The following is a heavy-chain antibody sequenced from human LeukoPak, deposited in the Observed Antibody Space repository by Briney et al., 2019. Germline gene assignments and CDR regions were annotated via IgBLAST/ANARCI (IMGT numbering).Heavy chain of an antibody. CDR1: GGSFSRYA. J-gene: IGHJ5*02. Sequence: ASVKVSCKASGGSFSRYAISWVRQAPGQGLEWMGGIIPIFGTTHYAQKFQGGVTITADDSTSTAYMELSSLRSEDTAVYYCARDKENYSWFDPWGQGTLVTVSS. CDR3: ARDKENYSWFDP. V-gene: IGHV1-69*13. CDR2: IIPIFGTT.